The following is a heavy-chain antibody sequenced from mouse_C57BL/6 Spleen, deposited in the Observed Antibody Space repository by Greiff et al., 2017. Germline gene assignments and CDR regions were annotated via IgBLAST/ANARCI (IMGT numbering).Heavy chain of an antibody. CDR2: IDPNSGGT. CDR3: AREGLTGDWYFDV. D-gene: IGHD4-1*01. Sequence: QVQLQQPGAELVKPGASVKLSCKASGYTFTSYWMHWVKQRPGRGLEWIGRIDPNSGGTKYNAKFKSKATLTVDKPSSPADMQLSSLTSEDSAVYYCAREGLTGDWYFDVWGTGTTVTVSS. V-gene: IGHV1-72*01. CDR1: GYTFTSYW. J-gene: IGHJ1*03.